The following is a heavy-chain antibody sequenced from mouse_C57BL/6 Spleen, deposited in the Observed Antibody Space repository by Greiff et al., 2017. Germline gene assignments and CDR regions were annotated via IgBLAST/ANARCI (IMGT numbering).Heavy chain of an antibody. CDR1: GYTFTSYW. J-gene: IGHJ4*01. V-gene: IGHV1-50*01. Sequence: VQLQQPGAELVKPGASVKLSCKASGYTFTSYWMQWVKQRPGQGLEWIGEIDPSDSYTNYNQKFKGKATLTVDTSSSTAYMQLSSLTSEDSAVYYCARWDYDSDYAMDYWGQGTSVTVSS. CDR2: IDPSDSYT. CDR3: ARWDYDSDYAMDY. D-gene: IGHD2-4*01.